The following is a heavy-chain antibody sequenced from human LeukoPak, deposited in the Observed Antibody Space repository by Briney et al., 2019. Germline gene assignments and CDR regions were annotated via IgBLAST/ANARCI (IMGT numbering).Heavy chain of an antibody. Sequence: GGSLRLSCTASGFTFGDYAMSWVRQAPGKGLEWVGFIRSKAYGGTTEYAASVKGRFTISRDDSKSIAYLQMSSLKTEDTAVYYCTRVSESPLRYFDWLSYYFDYWGQGTLVTVSS. D-gene: IGHD3-9*01. CDR1: GFTFGDYA. V-gene: IGHV3-49*04. J-gene: IGHJ4*02. CDR3: TRVSESPLRYFDWLSYYFDY. CDR2: IRSKAYGGTT.